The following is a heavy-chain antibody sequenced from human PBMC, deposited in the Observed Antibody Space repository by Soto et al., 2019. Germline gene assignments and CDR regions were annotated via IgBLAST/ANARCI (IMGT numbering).Heavy chain of an antibody. CDR2: ISAYNGNT. Sequence: QVQLVQSGAEVKKPGASVKVTCKASGYTFTSYDISWVRQAPGQGLEWMGWISAYNGNTNYAQKLQGRVTMTTDTSTSTAYMELRSLRSDDTAVYYCARGESYGGNSGSWFVPWGQGTLVTVSS. V-gene: IGHV1-18*01. CDR3: ARGESYGGNSGSWFVP. CDR1: GYTFTSYD. J-gene: IGHJ5*02. D-gene: IGHD4-17*01.